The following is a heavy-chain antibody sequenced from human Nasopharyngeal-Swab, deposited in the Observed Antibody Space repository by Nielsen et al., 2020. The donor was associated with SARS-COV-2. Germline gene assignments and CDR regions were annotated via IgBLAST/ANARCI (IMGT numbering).Heavy chain of an antibody. D-gene: IGHD3-22*01. CDR2: ISGSGGST. Sequence: GRSLRLSCAASGFTFSSYAMSWVRQAPGKGLEWVSAISGSGGSTYYANSVKGRFTISRDNSKNTLYLQMNSLRAEDTAVYYCAKDRRRGITMIVVVTGGFDYWGQGTLVTVSS. CDR1: GFTFSSYA. J-gene: IGHJ4*02. CDR3: AKDRRRGITMIVVVTGGFDY. V-gene: IGHV3-23*01.